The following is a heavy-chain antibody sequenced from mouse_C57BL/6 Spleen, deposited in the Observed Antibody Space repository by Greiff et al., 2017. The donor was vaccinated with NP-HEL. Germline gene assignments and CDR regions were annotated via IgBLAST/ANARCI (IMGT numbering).Heavy chain of an antibody. CDR1: GFTFSSYG. Sequence: EVKLVESGGDLVKPGGSLKLSCAASGFTFSSYGMSWVRQTPDKRLEWVATISSGGSYTYYPDSVKGRFTISRDNAKNTLYLQMSSLKSEDTAMYYCARQDVGYAMDYWGQGTSVTVSS. J-gene: IGHJ4*01. CDR3: ARQDVGYAMDY. V-gene: IGHV5-6*01. CDR2: ISSGGSYT.